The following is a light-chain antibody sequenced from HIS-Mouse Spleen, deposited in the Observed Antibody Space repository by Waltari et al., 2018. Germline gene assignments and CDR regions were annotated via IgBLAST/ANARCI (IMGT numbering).Light chain of an antibody. V-gene: IGLV1-47*01. CDR2: RNN. CDR3: AAWDDSLSGPV. CDR1: SSNIGSNY. Sequence: QSVLTQPPSASGTPGQRVTISCSGSSSNIGSNYVYWYQQLPGTAPKLLIYRNNQPPSGVPDRFSCSKSGTSASLAISGLRSEDEADYYWAAWDDSLSGPVFGGGTKLTVL. J-gene: IGLJ3*02.